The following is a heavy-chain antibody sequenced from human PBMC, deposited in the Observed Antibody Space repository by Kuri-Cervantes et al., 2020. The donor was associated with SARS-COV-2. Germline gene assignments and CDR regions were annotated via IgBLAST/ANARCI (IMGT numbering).Heavy chain of an antibody. J-gene: IGHJ3*02. D-gene: IGHD3-22*01. CDR3: AAYTWTMMGRWKGGDAFDI. CDR1: GDTFSAYA. CDR2: IVPMLGVA. Sequence: SVKVSCKASGDTFSAYAITWVRQAPGQGLEWMGGIVPMLGVAHYAQKFQGTVAISADKSTSTAYMELRSLRSDDTAVYYCAAYTWTMMGRWKGGDAFDIWGQGTMVTVSS. V-gene: IGHV1-69*10.